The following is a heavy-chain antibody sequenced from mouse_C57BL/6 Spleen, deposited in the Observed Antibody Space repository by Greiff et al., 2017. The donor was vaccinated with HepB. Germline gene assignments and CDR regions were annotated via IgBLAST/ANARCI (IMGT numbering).Heavy chain of an antibody. D-gene: IGHD1-1*01. CDR2: IRLKSDNYAT. CDR3: TVPHYYGSRYYSFAY. Sequence: EVQLVESGGGLVQPGGSMKLSCVASGFTFSNYWMNWVRQSPEKGLEWVAQIRLKSDNYATHYAESVKGRFTISRDDSKSSVYLQMNNLRAEDTGIYYCTVPHYYGSRYYSFAYWGQGTPATVSA. J-gene: IGHJ3*01. V-gene: IGHV6-3*01. CDR1: GFTFSNYW.